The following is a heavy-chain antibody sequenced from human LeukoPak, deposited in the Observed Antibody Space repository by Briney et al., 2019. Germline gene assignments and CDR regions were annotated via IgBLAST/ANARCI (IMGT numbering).Heavy chain of an antibody. V-gene: IGHV4-34*01. Sequence: SETLSLTCAVYGGSFSGYYWSWIRQPPGKGLEWIGEINHSGSTNYNPSLKSRVTISVDTSKNQFSLKLSSVTAADTAVYYCARALLWFGESHYYYYMDVWGKGTTVTISS. CDR3: ARALLWFGESHYYYYMDV. J-gene: IGHJ6*03. D-gene: IGHD3-10*01. CDR2: INHSGST. CDR1: GGSFSGYY.